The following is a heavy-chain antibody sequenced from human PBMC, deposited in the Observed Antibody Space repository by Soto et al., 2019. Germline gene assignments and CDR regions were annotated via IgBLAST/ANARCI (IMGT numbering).Heavy chain of an antibody. CDR1: GGTFSSYA. J-gene: IGHJ3*02. CDR3: ARKLDYYDSSGYYLSAFDI. D-gene: IGHD3-22*01. V-gene: IGHV1-69*01. Sequence: QVQLVQSGAEVKKPGSSVKVSCKASGGTFSSYAISWVRQAPGQGLEWMGGIIPIFGTANYAQKFKGRVTITADESTSTAYMELSSLRSEDTAVYYCARKLDYYDSSGYYLSAFDIWGQGTMVTVSS. CDR2: IIPIFGTA.